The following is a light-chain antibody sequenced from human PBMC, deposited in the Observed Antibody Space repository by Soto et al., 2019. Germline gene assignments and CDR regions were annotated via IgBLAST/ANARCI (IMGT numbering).Light chain of an antibody. CDR1: SSNIGSNY. V-gene: IGLV1-47*01. CDR2: RDN. J-gene: IGLJ2*01. CDR3: AAWDVTLSGVV. Sequence: QSVLTQPPSASGTPGQRVTISCSGSSSNIGSNYVYWYQQLPRTAPKLLLYRDNQRPSGVPDRFSDSKSGTSASLAISGLRSDDEADYYCAAWDVTLSGVVFGGGTQLTVL.